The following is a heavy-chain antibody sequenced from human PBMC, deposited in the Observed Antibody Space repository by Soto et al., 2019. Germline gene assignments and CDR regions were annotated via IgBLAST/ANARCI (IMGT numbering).Heavy chain of an antibody. CDR2: IVVGSGNT. CDR3: AAAGSSWALYYYGMDV. D-gene: IGHD6-13*01. J-gene: IGHJ6*02. CDR1: GFTFTSSA. Sequence: GASVKVSCKASGFTFTSSAMQWVRQARGQRLEWIGWIVVGSGNTNYAQKYQERVTITRDMSTSTAYMELSSLRSEDTAVYYCAAAGSSWALYYYGMDVWGQGTTVTVSS. V-gene: IGHV1-58*02.